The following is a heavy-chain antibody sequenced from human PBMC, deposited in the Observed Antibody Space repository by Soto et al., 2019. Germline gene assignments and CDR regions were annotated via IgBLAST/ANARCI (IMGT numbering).Heavy chain of an antibody. CDR3: ARGAGGVLDWLFYGMDV. V-gene: IGHV1-3*01. CDR2: INPGNGDT. D-gene: IGHD3-3*01. Sequence: QGQLVQSGAEVKKPGASVKVSCHASGYTFTGNVIHWVRQAPGQRLEWMGWINPGNGDTKYSQNFQGRVTFTRDTSASTAYKELSTLASEDTAVYYCARGAGGVLDWLFYGMDVWRQGTTVTVSS. J-gene: IGHJ6*02. CDR1: GYTFTGNV.